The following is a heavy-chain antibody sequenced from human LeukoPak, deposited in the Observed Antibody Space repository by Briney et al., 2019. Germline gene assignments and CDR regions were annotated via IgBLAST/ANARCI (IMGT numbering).Heavy chain of an antibody. CDR1: GGTFSSYA. CDR2: IIPILGIA. J-gene: IGHJ5*02. Sequence: ASVKVSCKASGGTFSSYAISWVRQAPGQGLEWMGRIIPILGIANYAQKFQGRVTITADKSTSTAYMELSSLRSEDTAVYYCARDRGIVVVVAAPNWFDPWGQGTLVTVSS. CDR3: ARDRGIVVVVAAPNWFDP. D-gene: IGHD2-15*01. V-gene: IGHV1-69*04.